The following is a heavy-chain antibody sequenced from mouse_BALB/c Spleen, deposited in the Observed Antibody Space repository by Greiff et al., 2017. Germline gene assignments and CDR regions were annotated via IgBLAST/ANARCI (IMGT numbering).Heavy chain of an antibody. V-gene: IGHV5-9-4*01. D-gene: IGHD1-1*01. CDR2: ISSGGSYT. CDR3: ARDYYCSSSYYYAMDY. Sequence: EVKLVESGGGLVKPGGSLKLSCAASGFTFSSYAMSWVRQSPEKRLEWVAEISSGGSYTYYPDTVTGRFTISRDNAKNTLYLEMSSLRSEDTAMYYCARDYYCSSSYYYAMDYWGQGTSVTVSS. J-gene: IGHJ4*01. CDR1: GFTFSSYA.